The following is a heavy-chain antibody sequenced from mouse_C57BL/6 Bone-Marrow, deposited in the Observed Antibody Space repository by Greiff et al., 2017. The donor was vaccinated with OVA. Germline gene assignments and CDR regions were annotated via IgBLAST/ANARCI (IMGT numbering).Heavy chain of an antibody. Sequence: EVKLEQSGAGLVKPGGSLKISCAASGYTFSSYAMSWVRQTPEKRLEWVATISDGGSYTYYPDKVKGRFTISRDNAKNNLYLQMSHLTSDDTAMYFRGRARCSFYYSHYCGQGTTLTVSS. J-gene: IGHJ2*01. CDR2: ISDGGSYT. V-gene: IGHV5-4*03. CDR1: GYTFSSYA. D-gene: IGHD1-1*01. CDR3: GRARCSFYYSHY.